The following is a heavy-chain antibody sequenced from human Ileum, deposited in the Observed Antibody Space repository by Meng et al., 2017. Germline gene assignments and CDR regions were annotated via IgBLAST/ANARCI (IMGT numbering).Heavy chain of an antibody. V-gene: IGHV3-23*01. CDR2: ISKSSDET. D-gene: IGHD2-15*01. Sequence: GGSLRLSCAASGFTFYSYSMSWVRQTPGKGLEWVSVISKSSDETYYADSVKGRFTISRDNSKTTLFLQMNSLRAEDTAVYYCAKNGGLVGEGRSFDSWGQGTLVTVSS. CDR3: AKNGGLVGEGRSFDS. J-gene: IGHJ4*02. CDR1: GFTFYSYS.